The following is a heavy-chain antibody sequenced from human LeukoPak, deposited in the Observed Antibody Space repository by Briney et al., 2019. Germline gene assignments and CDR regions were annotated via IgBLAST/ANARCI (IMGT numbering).Heavy chain of an antibody. D-gene: IGHD7-27*01. CDR2: IESKTDGGTT. Sequence: PGGFLRLSCAASGFTFSNAWMSWVRQAPGKGLKWVGRIESKTDGGTTDYAAPVKGRFTISRDDSKNTLYLQMNSLKTEDTAVYYCTTDTSGDDYWGQGTLVTFSS. J-gene: IGHJ4*02. CDR3: TTDTSGDDY. V-gene: IGHV3-15*04. CDR1: GFTFSNAW.